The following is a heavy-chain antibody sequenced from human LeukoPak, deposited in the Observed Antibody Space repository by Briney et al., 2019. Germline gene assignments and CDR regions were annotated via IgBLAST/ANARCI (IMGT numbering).Heavy chain of an antibody. D-gene: IGHD3-10*01. CDR3: ARGRYGSGSYYKTFDY. CDR1: GGSFSGYY. V-gene: IGHV4-34*01. CDR2: INHSGST. J-gene: IGHJ4*02. Sequence: SETLSLTCAVYGGSFSGYYWSWIRQPPGKGLEWIGEINHSGSTNYNPPLKSRVTISVDTSKNQFSLKLSSVTAADTAVYYCARGRYGSGSYYKTFDYWGQGTLVTVSS.